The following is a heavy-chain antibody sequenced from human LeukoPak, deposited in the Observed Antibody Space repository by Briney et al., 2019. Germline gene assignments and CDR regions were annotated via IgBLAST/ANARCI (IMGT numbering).Heavy chain of an antibody. V-gene: IGHV3-23*01. Sequence: GGSLRLSCAASGFTFSSYAMSWVRQAPGKGLEWVSAISGSGGSTYYADSVKGRFTISRDNSKNTLYLQMNSLRAEDTAVYYCARGLREMATNHDAFDIWGQGTMVTVPS. J-gene: IGHJ3*02. CDR3: ARGLREMATNHDAFDI. D-gene: IGHD5-24*01. CDR1: GFTFSSYA. CDR2: ISGSGGST.